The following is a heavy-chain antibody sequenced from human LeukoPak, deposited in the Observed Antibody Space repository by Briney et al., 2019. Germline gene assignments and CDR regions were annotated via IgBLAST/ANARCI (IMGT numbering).Heavy chain of an antibody. J-gene: IGHJ3*02. V-gene: IGHV4-61*08. CDR3: AGGNVPYAFDI. CDR2: IYYSGST. D-gene: IGHD2-2*01. CDR1: GGSISSGGYY. Sequence: PSQTLSLTCTVSGGSISSGGYYWSWIRQPPGKGLEWIGYIYYSGSTNYNPSLKSRVTISVDTSKNQFSLKLSSVTAADTAVYYCAGGNVPYAFDIWGQGTMVTVSS.